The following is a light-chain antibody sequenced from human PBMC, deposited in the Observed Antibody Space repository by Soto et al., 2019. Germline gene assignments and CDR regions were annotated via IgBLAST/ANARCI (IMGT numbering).Light chain of an antibody. V-gene: IGKV3-20*01. CDR1: QSLNTIY. Sequence: EIVLTQSPGTLSLSPGERATLSCRASQSLNTIYLAWYQQKPGRAPRLLIYNVSRRATGIPDRFSGSGSGTDFTLTSSGLEHEDFAVYYCQQYGSSPETFGQGTKVEIK. CDR3: QQYGSSPET. J-gene: IGKJ1*01. CDR2: NVS.